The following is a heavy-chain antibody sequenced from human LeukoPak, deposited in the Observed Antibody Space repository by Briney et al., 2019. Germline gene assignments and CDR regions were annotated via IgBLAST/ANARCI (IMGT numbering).Heavy chain of an antibody. CDR2: ISSSSSYT. J-gene: IGHJ4*02. V-gene: IGHV3-11*05. CDR1: AFTFSNYY. D-gene: IGHD4-17*01. Sequence: KSGRSLTLACPASAFTFSNYYMSWVRQEPGKWLEWVSCISSSSSYTNYADSVKGRFTISRDNAKNSLNLQMNSLRAEDTALYYCARDGLRDKSLDYWGQGTLVTVSS. CDR3: ARDGLRDKSLDY.